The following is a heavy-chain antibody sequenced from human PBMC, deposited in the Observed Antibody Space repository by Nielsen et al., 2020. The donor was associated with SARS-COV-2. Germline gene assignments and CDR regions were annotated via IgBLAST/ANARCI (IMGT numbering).Heavy chain of an antibody. D-gene: IGHD6-6*01. CDR1: GYTFNTYD. J-gene: IGHJ5*02. Sequence: ASVKVSCKASGYTFNTYDINWVRQATGQGLEWMGWMNPDSGNTGYAQQFQGRVTMTRDTSTSTAYMELTSLTSEDTAMYYCARMEQFVHWFDPWGQGTLVTVSS. CDR2: MNPDSGNT. V-gene: IGHV1-8*01. CDR3: ARMEQFVHWFDP.